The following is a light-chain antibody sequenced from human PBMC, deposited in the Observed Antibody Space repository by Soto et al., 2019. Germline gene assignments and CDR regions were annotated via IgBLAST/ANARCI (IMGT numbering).Light chain of an antibody. V-gene: IGLV2-14*03. Sequence: QSVLTQPASVSGSPGQSITISCTGTSSDVGGFDYVSWYQQYPGKAPKVVIYEVSRRPSGVSSRFSGSKSGNTASLTISGVQAEDEADYYCSSYTDTSDRIFGGGTKVTVL. CDR1: SSDVGGFDY. J-gene: IGLJ2*01. CDR2: EVS. CDR3: SSYTDTSDRI.